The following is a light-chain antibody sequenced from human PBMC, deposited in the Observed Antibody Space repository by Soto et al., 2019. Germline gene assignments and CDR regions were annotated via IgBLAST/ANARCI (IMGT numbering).Light chain of an antibody. CDR1: SGHSSYA. J-gene: IGLJ2*01. V-gene: IGLV4-69*01. Sequence: QAVVTQSPSASASMGASVKLTCTLSSGHSSYAIAWHQQRPEKGPRYLMKLNSDGSHSKGDGIPDRFSGSSSGAERYLTISSLQSEDEADYYCQTWGTGSVVFGGGTKLTVL. CDR3: QTWGTGSVV. CDR2: LNSDGSH.